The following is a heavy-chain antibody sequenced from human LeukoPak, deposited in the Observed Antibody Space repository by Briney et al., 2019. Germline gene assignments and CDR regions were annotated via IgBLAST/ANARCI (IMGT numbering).Heavy chain of an antibody. CDR3: ARAMTTVTTGGKWDFDY. J-gene: IGHJ4*02. CDR1: GYSISSGYY. CDR2: IYHSGST. D-gene: IGHD4-17*01. Sequence: SETLSLTCTVSGYSISSGYYWGWIRQPPGKGLEWIGSIYHSGSTYYNPSLKSRVTISVVTSKNQFSLKLSSVTAADTAVYYCARAMTTVTTGGKWDFDYWGQGTLVTVSS. V-gene: IGHV4-38-2*02.